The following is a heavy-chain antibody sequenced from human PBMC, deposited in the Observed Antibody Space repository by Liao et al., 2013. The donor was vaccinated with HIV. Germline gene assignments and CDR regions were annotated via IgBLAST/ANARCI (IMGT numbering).Heavy chain of an antibody. CDR1: GGSLDGYY. CDR3: ARTDQYYDFWNGYENWFDP. Sequence: QVQLQQWGAGLLKSSETLTLTCAVYGGSLDGYYWTWIRQPPGKGLEWIGEVNYSGKTTYSPALKSRVTMSVDSSRNQFFLHLDSVTARDTAVYYCARTDQYYDFWNGYENWFDPWGQGTLVTVSS. V-gene: IGHV4-34*01. J-gene: IGHJ5*02. CDR2: VNYSGKT. D-gene: IGHD3-3*01.